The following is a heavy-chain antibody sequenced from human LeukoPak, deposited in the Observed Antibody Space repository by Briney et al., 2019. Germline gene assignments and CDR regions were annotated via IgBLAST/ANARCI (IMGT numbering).Heavy chain of an antibody. D-gene: IGHD5/OR15-5a*01. CDR1: GFTVSSNY. CDR2: IYSDGNT. J-gene: IGHJ6*03. CDR3: ARDPPLVSGPGYYYYYMDV. Sequence: GGSLRLSCAASGFTVSSNYMSWVRQAPGKGLEWVSVIYSDGNTYYANSVKGRFTISRDNAKNSLYLQMNSLRAEDTAVYYCARDPPLVSGPGYYYYYMDVWGKGTTVTVSS. V-gene: IGHV3-66*01.